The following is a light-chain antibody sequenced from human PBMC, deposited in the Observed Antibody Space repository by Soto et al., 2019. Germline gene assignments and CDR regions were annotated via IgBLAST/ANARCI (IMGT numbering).Light chain of an antibody. V-gene: IGKV3-20*01. J-gene: IGKJ3*01. CDR3: QQYGSSPLT. CDR1: EFIISSY. Sequence: EIVLTQSPGTLSLSPGERATLSCRASEFIISSYLAWFQRKPGQAPRLLIYGASSRATGIPDRFSGSGSGTDFTLTISRLGPEDFAVYYCQQYGSSPLTFGPGTKVDIK. CDR2: GAS.